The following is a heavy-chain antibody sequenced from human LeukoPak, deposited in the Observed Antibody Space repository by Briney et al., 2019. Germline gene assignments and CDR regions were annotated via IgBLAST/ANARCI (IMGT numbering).Heavy chain of an antibody. J-gene: IGHJ4*02. Sequence: PGGSLRLSCAASGXTFNTYWISWVRQAPGKGLEWLATINQDGGEKYYVNSVKGRFTISRDNAKNSLFLQMNSLRAEDTAVYYCTTFYTRLTDYWGQGTLVTVSS. CDR2: INQDGGEK. CDR1: GXTFNTYW. CDR3: TTFYTRLTDY. V-gene: IGHV3-7*05. D-gene: IGHD2/OR15-2a*01.